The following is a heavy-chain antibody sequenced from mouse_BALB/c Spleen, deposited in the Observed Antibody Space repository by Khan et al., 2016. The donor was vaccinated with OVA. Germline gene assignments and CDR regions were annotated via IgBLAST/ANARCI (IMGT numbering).Heavy chain of an antibody. D-gene: IGHD1-1*01. V-gene: IGHV5-17*02. J-gene: IGHJ2*02. CDR3: ATSYFDGYYLDY. CDR1: GFTFNNYG. Sequence: VQLVESGRGLVQPGGSRKLSCAASGFTFNNYGIHWVRKAPEKGLEWVAYISGDSNTTYYVDSVKGRFTISRDNPNNTLFLQMTSLKNEDTAMCYCATSYFDGYYLDYWGPGTSLTVS. CDR2: ISGDSNTT.